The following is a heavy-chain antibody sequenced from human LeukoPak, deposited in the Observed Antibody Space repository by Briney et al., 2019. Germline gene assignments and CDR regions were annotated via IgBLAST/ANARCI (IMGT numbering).Heavy chain of an antibody. J-gene: IGHJ3*02. CDR1: GFTFDDYA. Sequence: GGSLRLSCAASGFTFDDYAMHWVRHAPGKGLEWVSGISWNSGSIGYADSVKGRFTISRDNAKNSLYLQMNSLRAEDTALYYCAKDDLRYSYGNDAFDIWGQGTMVTVSS. V-gene: IGHV3-9*01. CDR3: AKDDLRYSYGNDAFDI. CDR2: ISWNSGSI. D-gene: IGHD5-18*01.